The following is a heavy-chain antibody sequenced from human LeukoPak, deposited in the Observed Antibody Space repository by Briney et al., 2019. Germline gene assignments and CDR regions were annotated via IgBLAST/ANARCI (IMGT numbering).Heavy chain of an antibody. V-gene: IGHV3-53*01. CDR2: IYSGGST. CDR3: ARGLVPTHFDY. J-gene: IGHJ4*02. CDR1: GFTVSSNY. Sequence: GGSLRLSCAASGFTVSSNYMSWVRQAPGKGLEWVSVIYSGGSTYYADSVKGRFTISRDNSKNTLYLQMNSLRAEDTAVYYCARGLVPTHFDYWGQGTLVTVSS. D-gene: IGHD6-13*01.